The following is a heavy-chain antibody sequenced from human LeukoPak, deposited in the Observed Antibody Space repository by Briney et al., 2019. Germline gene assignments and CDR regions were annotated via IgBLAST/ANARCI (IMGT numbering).Heavy chain of an antibody. CDR3: ARDIHDSSGYPSYFDY. D-gene: IGHD3-22*01. J-gene: IGHJ4*02. CDR1: GFTFSSYA. CDR2: ISYDGSNK. Sequence: PGGSLRLSCAASGFTFSSYAMHWVRQAPGKGLEWVAVISYDGSNKYYADSVKGRFTISRDNPKNTLYLQMNSLRAEDTAVYYCARDIHDSSGYPSYFDYWGQGTLVTVSS. V-gene: IGHV3-30-3*01.